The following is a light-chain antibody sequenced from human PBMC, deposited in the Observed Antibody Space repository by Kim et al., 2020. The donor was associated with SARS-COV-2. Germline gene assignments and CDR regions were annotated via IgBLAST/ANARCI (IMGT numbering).Light chain of an antibody. V-gene: IGKV3-20*01. CDR3: QHYDNLIT. CDR1: QTVISSY. J-gene: IGKJ5*01. Sequence: WTSGECVTHCWRASQTVISSYLAWYQHKPGQAPRLLIYAASSRATGIPDRFSGSGSGTDFTLNISRLEPEDFAVYYCQHYDNLITFGQGTRLEIK. CDR2: AAS.